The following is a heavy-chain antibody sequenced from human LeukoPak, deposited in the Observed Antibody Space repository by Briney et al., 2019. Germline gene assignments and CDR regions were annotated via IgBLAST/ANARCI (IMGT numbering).Heavy chain of an antibody. CDR2: ISWNSGSI. CDR3: AKDIAAAGSGHYYGMDV. J-gene: IGHJ6*02. Sequence: GRSLRLSCAASGFTFDDYAMHWVRQAPGKGLEWVSGISWNSGSIGYADSVKGRFTISRDSAKNSLYLQMNSLRAEDTALYYCAKDIAAAGSGHYYGMDVWGQGTTVTVSS. V-gene: IGHV3-9*01. D-gene: IGHD6-13*01. CDR1: GFTFDDYA.